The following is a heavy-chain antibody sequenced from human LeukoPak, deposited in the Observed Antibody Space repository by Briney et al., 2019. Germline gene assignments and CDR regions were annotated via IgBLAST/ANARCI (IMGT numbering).Heavy chain of an antibody. CDR3: ASAYYDILGGHFDY. D-gene: IGHD3-9*01. J-gene: IGHJ4*02. Sequence: SETLSLTCTVSGGSISSSSYYWNWIRQPPGKGLEWIGYIYYTGNTNYNPSLKSRVTISVDTSKNQFSLKVTSVTAADTAVYYCASAYYDILGGHFDYWGQGTLVTVSS. CDR2: IYYTGNT. CDR1: GGSISSSSYY. V-gene: IGHV4-61*05.